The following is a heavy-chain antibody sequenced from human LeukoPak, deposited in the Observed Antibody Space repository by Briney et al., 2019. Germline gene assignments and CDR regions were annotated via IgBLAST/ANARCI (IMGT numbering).Heavy chain of an antibody. CDR3: ARGGMTTSPPYFFDF. V-gene: IGHV1-69*13. CDR1: GGTFSSYA. CDR2: IIPIFGTA. Sequence: SVKVSCKASGGTFSSYAISWVRQAPGQGLEWMGGIIPIFGTANCAQKFQGRVTITADESTSTAYMELSSLRSEDTAVYYCARGGMTTSPPYFFDFWGQGTLVTVSS. J-gene: IGHJ4*02. D-gene: IGHD5-24*01.